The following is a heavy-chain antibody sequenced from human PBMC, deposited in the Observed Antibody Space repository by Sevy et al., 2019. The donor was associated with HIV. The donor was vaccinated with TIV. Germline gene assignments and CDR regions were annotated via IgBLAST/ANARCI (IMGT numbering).Heavy chain of an antibody. CDR3: ARDQLGSIDY. CDR1: GFTFSTYA. J-gene: IGHJ4*02. D-gene: IGHD7-27*01. Sequence: GGSLRLSCAVSGFTFSTYAMHWVRQAPGKGLECVAIVSSAGSEINYADSVKGRFTISRDNSRNTLYLQMNSLRTEDTALYYCARDQLGSIDYWGQGTLVTVSS. V-gene: IGHV3-30-3*01. CDR2: VSSAGSEI.